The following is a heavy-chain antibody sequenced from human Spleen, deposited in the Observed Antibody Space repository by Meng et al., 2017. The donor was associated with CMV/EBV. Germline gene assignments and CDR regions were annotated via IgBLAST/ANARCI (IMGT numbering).Heavy chain of an antibody. Sequence: CAFSFCIYSIHRVRWVREAGGEGLACVSRSRNRTYCAATVYGASVKCRYNVSSYDSKNSLNLQMNSLNAEYSAVYFCAWDYWRSCDYWGQGTLVTVSS. CDR2: SRNRTYCAAT. CDR3: AWDYWRSCDY. J-gene: IGHJ4*02. CDR1: FCIYSIHR. D-gene: IGHD1-1*01. V-gene: IGHV3-72*01.